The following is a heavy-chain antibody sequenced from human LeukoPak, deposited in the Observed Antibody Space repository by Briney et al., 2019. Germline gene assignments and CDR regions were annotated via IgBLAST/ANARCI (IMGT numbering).Heavy chain of an antibody. Sequence: GASVKVSCKASGYTFTSYGISWVRQAPGQGLEWMGWISAYNGNTNYAQKLQGRVTMTTGTSTNTAYIELRSLRSDATAVYYCARERLYDFWGGYLHWYFDLWGRGTLVTVSS. J-gene: IGHJ2*01. D-gene: IGHD3-3*01. CDR2: ISAYNGNT. CDR1: GYTFTSYG. V-gene: IGHV1-18*01. CDR3: ARERLYDFWGGYLHWYFDL.